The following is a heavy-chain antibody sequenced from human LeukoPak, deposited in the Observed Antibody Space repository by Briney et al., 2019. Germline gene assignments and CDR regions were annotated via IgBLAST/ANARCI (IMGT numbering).Heavy chain of an antibody. CDR2: IYHSGST. J-gene: IGHJ4*02. V-gene: IGHV4-4*02. CDR3: ARGRDGYNPLGY. CDR1: GGSISSSNW. Sequence: SETLSLTCAVSGGSISSSNWWSWVRQPPGKGLEWIGEIYHSGSTNYNPSLKSRVTISVDTSKNQFSLKLSSVTAADTAVYYCARGRDGYNPLGYWGQGTLVTVSS. D-gene: IGHD5-24*01.